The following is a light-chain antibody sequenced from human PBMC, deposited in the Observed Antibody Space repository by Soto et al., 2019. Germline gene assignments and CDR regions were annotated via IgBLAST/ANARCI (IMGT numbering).Light chain of an antibody. CDR1: SSDVGDYKY. Sequence: QSVLTQPASVSGSPGQSITISCTGTSSDVGDYKYVSWYQQHPGKAPKLMIYDVSDRPSGVSNRFSGSKSGNTASLTISGLQAEDEADYDCSSYTTSSTLVVFGGGTKLTVL. CDR3: SSYTTSSTLVV. V-gene: IGLV2-14*01. J-gene: IGLJ2*01. CDR2: DVS.